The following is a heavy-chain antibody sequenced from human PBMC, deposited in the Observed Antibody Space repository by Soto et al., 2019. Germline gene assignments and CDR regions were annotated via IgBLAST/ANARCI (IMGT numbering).Heavy chain of an antibody. CDR2: VRSQHHGGTI. Sequence: DVQLVESGGGLVQPGRSLRLSCTTSGFSFGDSAMSWFRQAPGKGLEWVGFVRSQHHGGTIVYAASVKGRFTISRDDSKSFAYLQMDSLKLEDAAVYYCRRGGGYSYMDVWGKGTTVTVSS. V-gene: IGHV3-49*03. J-gene: IGHJ6*03. CDR1: GFSFGDSA. D-gene: IGHD3-16*01. CDR3: RRGGGYSYMDV.